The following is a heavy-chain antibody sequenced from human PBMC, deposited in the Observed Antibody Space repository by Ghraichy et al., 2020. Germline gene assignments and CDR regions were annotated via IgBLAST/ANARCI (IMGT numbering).Heavy chain of an antibody. V-gene: IGHV4-61*01. J-gene: IGHJ3*02. CDR1: GGSVSSGSYY. D-gene: IGHD3-3*01. CDR2: IYYSGST. Sequence: ESLNISCTVSGGSVSSGSYYWSWIRQPPGKGLEWIGYIYYSGSTNYNPSLKSRVTISVDTSKNQFSLKLSSVTAADTAVYYCARDGDRSYYDFWSGYGVAFDIWGQGTMVTVSS. CDR3: ARDGDRSYYDFWSGYGVAFDI.